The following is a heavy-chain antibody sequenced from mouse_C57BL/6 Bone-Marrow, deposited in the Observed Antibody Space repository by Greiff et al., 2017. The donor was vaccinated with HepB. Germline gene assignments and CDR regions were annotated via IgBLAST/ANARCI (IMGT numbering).Heavy chain of an antibody. V-gene: IGHV1-72*01. Sequence: QVQLQQPGAELVKPGASVKLSCKASGYTFTSYWMHWVKQRHGRGLEWIGRIDPNSGGTKYNEKFKSKATLTVDKPSITAYMQLSSLTSEDSAVYYCAREEGWLPYWYFDVWGTGTTVTVSS. CDR3: AREEGWLPYWYFDV. D-gene: IGHD2-3*01. J-gene: IGHJ1*03. CDR2: IDPNSGGT. CDR1: GYTFTSYW.